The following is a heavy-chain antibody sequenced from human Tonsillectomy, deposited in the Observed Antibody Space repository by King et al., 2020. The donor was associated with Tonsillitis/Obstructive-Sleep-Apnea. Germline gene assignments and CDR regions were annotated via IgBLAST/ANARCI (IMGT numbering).Heavy chain of an antibody. CDR1: GGSFSGYY. D-gene: IGHD2-15*01. Sequence: VQLPQWGAGLLKPSETLSLTCAVYGGSFSGYYWSWIRQPPGKGLEWIGEINHSGSTNYNPSLKSRVTISVDTSKNQFSLKLSSVTAADTAVYYCAREGRGVVVVVAATRGCYMDVWGKGTTVTVSS. CDR2: INHSGST. V-gene: IGHV4-34*01. J-gene: IGHJ6*03. CDR3: AREGRGVVVVVAATRGCYMDV.